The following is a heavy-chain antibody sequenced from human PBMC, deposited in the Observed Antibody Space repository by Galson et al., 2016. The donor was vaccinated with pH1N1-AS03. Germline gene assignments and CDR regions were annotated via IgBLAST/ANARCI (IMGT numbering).Heavy chain of an antibody. V-gene: IGHV3-23*01. J-gene: IGHJ3*02. CDR1: GLRFSNHV. CDR2: ISDSGSTT. Sequence: SLRLSCAASGLRFSNHVMSWVRQAPGKGLHWVSTISDSGSTTYHGDSVKGRFTTSRDNSQNTLFLHMNSPRAEDTALYYCATVNAEMDDAFDIWGRGTMVTVSS. D-gene: IGHD5-24*01. CDR3: ATVNAEMDDAFDI.